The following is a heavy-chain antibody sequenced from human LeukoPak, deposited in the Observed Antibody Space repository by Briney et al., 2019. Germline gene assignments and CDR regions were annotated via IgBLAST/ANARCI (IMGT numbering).Heavy chain of an antibody. J-gene: IGHJ6*03. V-gene: IGHV4-34*01. D-gene: IGHD3-3*01. CDR1: GGSFSGYY. CDR2: INHSGST. CDR3: ARVSVLRFLEWSYYYYYYYMDV. Sequence: PSGTLSLTCAVYGGSFSGYYWSWIRQPPGKGLEGMGGINHSGSTNYNPSLQSRVTISQGTSKNQVSLTLSTVTAADTAVYYCARVSVLRFLEWSYYYYYYYMDVWGKGTTVTVSS.